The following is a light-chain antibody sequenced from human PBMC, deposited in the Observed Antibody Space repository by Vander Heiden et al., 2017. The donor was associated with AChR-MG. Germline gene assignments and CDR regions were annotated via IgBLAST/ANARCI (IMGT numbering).Light chain of an antibody. CDR1: QSVLYSSNNKNY. J-gene: IGKJ2*01. CDR3: QQDESTPLYT. V-gene: IGKV4-1*01. Sequence: DIVMTQSPDSLAVSLGERATINCKSSQSVLYSSNNKNYLAWYQQKPGQPPKLLIYWASTRESGVPDRFSGSGYGTDFTLTISSLQAEDVAVYYCQQDESTPLYTFGQRTKLEIK. CDR2: WAS.